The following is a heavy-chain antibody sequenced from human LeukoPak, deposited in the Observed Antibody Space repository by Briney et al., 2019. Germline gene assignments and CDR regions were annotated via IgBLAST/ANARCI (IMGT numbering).Heavy chain of an antibody. V-gene: IGHV1-69*05. CDR2: IIPIFGTA. D-gene: IGHD1-26*01. CDR3: ARAGIVGAKKAFDI. Sequence: SVKVSCKASGCTFSSYAISWVRQAPGQGLEWMGGIIPIFGTANYAQKFQGRVKITTDESTNTAYMELSSLISEDTAVYYCARAGIVGAKKAFDIWGQGTMVTVSS. J-gene: IGHJ3*02. CDR1: GCTFSSYA.